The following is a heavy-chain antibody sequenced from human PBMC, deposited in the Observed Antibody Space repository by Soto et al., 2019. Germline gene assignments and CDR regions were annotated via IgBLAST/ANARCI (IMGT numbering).Heavy chain of an antibody. D-gene: IGHD3-10*01. CDR3: ARVVDYCGPYDYYGMYV. CDR1: GFTFSSYS. CDR2: ISSSTSYI. V-gene: IGHV3-21*01. J-gene: IGHJ6*02. Sequence: EVQLVESGGGLVKPGGSLRLSCAASGFTFSSYSMNWVRQAPGKGLEWVSSISSSTSYIYYADSVKGRFTISRDNAKNSLDLQMSSPRAEDTAVDYCARVVDYCGPYDYYGMYVWGQGTTVTVSS.